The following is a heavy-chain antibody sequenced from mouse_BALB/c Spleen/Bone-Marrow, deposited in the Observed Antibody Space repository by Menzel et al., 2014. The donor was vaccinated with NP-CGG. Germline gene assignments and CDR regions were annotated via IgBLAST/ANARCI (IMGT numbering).Heavy chain of an antibody. V-gene: IGHV1S81*02. D-gene: IGHD2-10*01. CDR3: TRRSLLSDYYSMDY. CDR1: GYTFTSYY. Sequence: QVQLQQSGAELVKPGASVKLSCKASGYTFTSYYLYWVKQRPGQGLEWIGEINPSNGGTNFNERFKSKASLTVDKSSSTAYMQLNSLTSEDSAVYYCTRRSLLSDYYSMDYWGQGTLVTVSS. CDR2: INPSNGGT. J-gene: IGHJ4*01.